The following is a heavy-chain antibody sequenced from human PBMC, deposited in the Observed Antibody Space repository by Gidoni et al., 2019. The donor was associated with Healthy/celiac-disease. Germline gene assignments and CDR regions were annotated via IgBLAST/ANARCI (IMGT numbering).Heavy chain of an antibody. CDR3: EAVAGGY. J-gene: IGHJ4*02. D-gene: IGHD6-19*01. CDR1: GFTFSSYA. Sequence: QVQLVESGGGVVQPGRSLRLPCAASGFTFSSYAMHWVRQAPGKGLEWVAVISYDGSNKYYADSVKGRFTIYRDNSKNTLYLQMNSLRAEDTAVYYCEAVAGGYWGQGTLVTVSS. V-gene: IGHV3-30-3*01. CDR2: ISYDGSNK.